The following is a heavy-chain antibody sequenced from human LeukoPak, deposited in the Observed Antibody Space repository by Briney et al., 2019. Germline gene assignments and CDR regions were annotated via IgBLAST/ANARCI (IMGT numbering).Heavy chain of an antibody. J-gene: IGHJ4*02. CDR3: ARGSGSYDC. CDR1: GGSISSNNYY. V-gene: IGHV4-39*07. D-gene: IGHD3-10*01. Sequence: SETLSLTCTVSGGSISSNNYYWGWIRQPPGKGLEWIGEVFHSGSTNYNPSLKSRVTMSVDKSKNQFSLNLRSVTAADTAVYYCARGSGSYDCWGQGTLVTVSS. CDR2: VFHSGST.